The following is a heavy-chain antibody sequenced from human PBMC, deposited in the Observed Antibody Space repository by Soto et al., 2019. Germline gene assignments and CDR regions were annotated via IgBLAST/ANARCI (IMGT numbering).Heavy chain of an antibody. CDR1: GFTYSNSA. CDR2: IIVGSGST. Sequence: QMQVVQSGPEVKNPGTSVRVSCKASGFTYSNSAVQWVRQAPGQGLEWIGWIIVGSGSTKSAQTVQERITITRNMSKSKAYMELSRLRPEEPAVYYCVAELYSDGRCCSFDIWGQGTMVTVSS. V-gene: IGHV1-58*01. D-gene: IGHD2-15*01. CDR3: VAELYSDGRCCSFDI. J-gene: IGHJ3*02.